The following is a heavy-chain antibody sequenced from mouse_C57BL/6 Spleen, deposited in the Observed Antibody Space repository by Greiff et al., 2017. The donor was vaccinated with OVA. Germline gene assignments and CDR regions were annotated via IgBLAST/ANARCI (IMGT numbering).Heavy chain of an antibody. Sequence: QVQLQQPGAELVKPGASVKLSCKASGYTFPSSWMQWVKQRPGQGLEGIGGIDPSVSSTNSNKKFKGKATLTVDTSSSTAYMQLSSLTSEDSAVYYCAYYSNPYAMDYWGQGTSVTVSS. D-gene: IGHD2-5*01. CDR2: IDPSVSST. V-gene: IGHV1-50*01. J-gene: IGHJ4*01. CDR1: GYTFPSSW. CDR3: AYYSNPYAMDY.